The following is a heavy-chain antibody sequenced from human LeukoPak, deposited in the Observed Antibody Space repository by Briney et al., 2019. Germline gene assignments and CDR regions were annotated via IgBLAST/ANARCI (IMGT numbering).Heavy chain of an antibody. J-gene: IGHJ4*02. CDR3: AKSGYNRFDY. Sequence: GRSLRLSCAASGFTFSSYGMHWVRQAPGKGLEWVAVISYDGSNKNYVDSVKGRSTISRDNSKNTLYLQMNSLTAEDTVVYYCAKSGYNRFDYWGQGTLVIVSS. CDR2: ISYDGSNK. V-gene: IGHV3-30*18. CDR1: GFTFSSYG. D-gene: IGHD5-24*01.